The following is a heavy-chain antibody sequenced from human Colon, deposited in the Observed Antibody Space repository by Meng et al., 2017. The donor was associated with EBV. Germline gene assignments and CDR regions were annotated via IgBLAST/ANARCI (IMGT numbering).Heavy chain of an antibody. CDR2: IDDSGST. D-gene: IGHD1-26*01. Sequence: QVQLQGSGPGPVKPAGTLSLTCGVSGVSISSNIRWTWVRQPPGKGLEWIGDIDDSGSTNYNPSLNSRISISLDKSKNHSSLKVNSVTAADTAVYYCARGKQDAWELLAYWGQGALVTVSS. CDR3: ARGKQDAWELLAY. V-gene: IGHV4-4*02. J-gene: IGHJ4*02. CDR1: GVSISSNIR.